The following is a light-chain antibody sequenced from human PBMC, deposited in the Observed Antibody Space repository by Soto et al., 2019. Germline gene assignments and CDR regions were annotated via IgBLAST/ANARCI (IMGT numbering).Light chain of an antibody. CDR1: QSVGSK. CDR3: QQYGDWPGA. J-gene: IGKJ4*01. CDR2: DAS. V-gene: IGKV3D-15*01. Sequence: EIVLTQSPGTLSLSPGERATLSCRASQSVGSKLAWYQQRPGQAPRLLIYDASNRATGIPARFSGSGSGMEFSLTISSLQSEDFAVYSCQQYGDWPGAFGGGTKVDIK.